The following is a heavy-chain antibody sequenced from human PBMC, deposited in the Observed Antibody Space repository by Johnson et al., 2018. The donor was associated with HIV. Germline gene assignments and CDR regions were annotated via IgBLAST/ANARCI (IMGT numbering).Heavy chain of an antibody. J-gene: IGHJ3*02. CDR3: ARVRRSGWYDNDAFDI. CDR2: IYSCGST. Sequence: VQLVESGGGLVQPGGSLTLSCAAPGFSVSSYYMTWVRQAPGKGLEWGAVIYSCGSTYSADSVQGRFTISRDNSKNTLYLQMNSLRAEDTAVYYCARVRRSGWYDNDAFDIWGQETRVTVSS. D-gene: IGHD6-19*01. V-gene: IGHV3-66*01. CDR1: GFSVSSYY.